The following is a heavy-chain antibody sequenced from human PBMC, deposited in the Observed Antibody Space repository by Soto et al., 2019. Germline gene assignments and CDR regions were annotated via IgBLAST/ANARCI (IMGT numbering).Heavy chain of an antibody. V-gene: IGHV4-38-2*02. CDR2: RYSTGPT. CDR3: VARATVVNSPWFDP. CDR1: GYSINSGYI. J-gene: IGHJ5*02. Sequence: PSETLSLTCTVSGYSINSGYIWGWVRRPPGQGLEWIGSRYSTGPTYYNPSLRRRVRMSVDTSKNQLSLVLRSVTAAETAVYYCVARATVVNSPWFDPWGQRTQVTVSS. D-gene: IGHD1-1*01.